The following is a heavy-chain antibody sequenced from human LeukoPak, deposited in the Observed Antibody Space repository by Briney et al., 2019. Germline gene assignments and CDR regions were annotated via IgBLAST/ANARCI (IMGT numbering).Heavy chain of an antibody. J-gene: IGHJ4*02. V-gene: IGHV1-69*01. D-gene: IGHD3-10*01. Sequence: EASVKVSCKASGGTFSSYAISWVRQAPGQGLEWMGGIIPIFGTANYAQKFQGRVTITADVSTSTAYMELSSLRSEDTAVYYCARLATGYFDYWGQGTLVTVSS. CDR3: ARLATGYFDY. CDR2: IIPIFGTA. CDR1: GGTFSSYA.